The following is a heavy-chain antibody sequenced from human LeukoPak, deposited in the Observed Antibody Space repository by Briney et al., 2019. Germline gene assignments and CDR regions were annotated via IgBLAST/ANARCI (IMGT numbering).Heavy chain of an antibody. CDR1: GFTFSTYA. CDR3: AKGRPHHRDYLDH. D-gene: IGHD1-14*01. J-gene: IGHJ4*02. Sequence: GGSLRLSCAASGFTFSTYAMSWVRQAPGKGLEWVSAISGSGDGGSGGITYYADSVKGRFTISRDNSKNTLYLQMNSLRAEDTAIYYCAKGRPHHRDYLDHWGQGTLVTVSS. CDR2: ISGSGDGGSGGIT. V-gene: IGHV3-23*01.